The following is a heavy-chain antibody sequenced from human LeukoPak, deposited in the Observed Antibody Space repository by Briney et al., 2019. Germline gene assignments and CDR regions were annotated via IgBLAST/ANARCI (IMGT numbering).Heavy chain of an antibody. CDR1: GFSFSSFS. D-gene: IGHD3-10*01. J-gene: IGHJ3*01. V-gene: IGHV3-30*01. CDR2: MSSDGGTQ. Sequence: PGGSLRLSCAASGFSFSSFSMHWVRQAPGKGLEWMAVMSSDGGTQFHAESVKGRFTISRDNSKDTLYLQLTSVRPNDTSVYFCARGSRVGTKGALDFWGPGTMVAVSS. CDR3: ARGSRVGTKGALDF.